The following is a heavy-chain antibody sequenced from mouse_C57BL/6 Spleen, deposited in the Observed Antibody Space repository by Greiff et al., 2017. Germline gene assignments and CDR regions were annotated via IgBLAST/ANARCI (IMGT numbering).Heavy chain of an antibody. CDR3: TRYYSNYYFDY. J-gene: IGHJ2*01. Sequence: QVQLQQSGAELVRPGASVTLSCTASGYTFTDYEMHWVKQTPVHGLEWIGAIDPETGGTAYNQKFKGKAILTADKSSSTAYMELRSLTSEDSAVYYCTRYYSNYYFDYWGQGTTLTVSS. CDR1: GYTFTDYE. V-gene: IGHV1-15*01. D-gene: IGHD2-5*01. CDR2: IDPETGGT.